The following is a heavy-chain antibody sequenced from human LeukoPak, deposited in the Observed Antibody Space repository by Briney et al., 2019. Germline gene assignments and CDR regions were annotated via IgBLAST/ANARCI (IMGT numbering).Heavy chain of an antibody. CDR2: ISSSGRSI. J-gene: IGHJ4*01. V-gene: IGHV3-11*04. CDR1: GFTFSDFY. D-gene: IGHD2-15*01. Sequence: GGSLRLSCAHSGFTFSDFYMSWIRQAPGKGLEWISYISSSGRSIYYADSVKGRFTISRDNTKNSLFLQMNDLRAEDSALYYCARGRTYCSATECFPYKFDYWGRGTLVTVSS. CDR3: ARGRTYCSATECFPYKFDY.